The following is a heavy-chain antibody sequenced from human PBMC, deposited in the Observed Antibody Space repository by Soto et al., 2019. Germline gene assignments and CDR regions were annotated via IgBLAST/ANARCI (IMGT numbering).Heavy chain of an antibody. V-gene: IGHV3-21*01. D-gene: IGHD5-18*01. CDR3: ARGAPKISAMVDY. J-gene: IGHJ4*02. CDR2: ISSSSSYI. Sequence: PGGSLRLSCAASGFTFSSYSMNWVRQAPGKGLEWVSSISSSSSYIYYADSVKGRFTISRDNAKNSLYLQMNSLRAEDTAVYYCARGAPKISAMVDYWGQGTLVTVSS. CDR1: GFTFSSYS.